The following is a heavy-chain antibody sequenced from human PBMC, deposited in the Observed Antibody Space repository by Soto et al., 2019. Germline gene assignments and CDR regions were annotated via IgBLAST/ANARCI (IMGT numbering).Heavy chain of an antibody. V-gene: IGHV3-15*01. D-gene: IGHD6-19*01. J-gene: IGHJ2*01. CDR1: GFTFSNAW. CDR3: TADRPQQWLVWSFDL. CDR2: IRSKNDGGTT. Sequence: EVQLVESGGGLVKPGGSLRLACAASGFTFSNAWMIWVLQAPGKGLEWVGRIRSKNDGGTTDYAARVKGRFTISRDDSKNTLYLQMNSLKTADAAVYYCTADRPQQWLVWSFDLWGRGTMVTVSS.